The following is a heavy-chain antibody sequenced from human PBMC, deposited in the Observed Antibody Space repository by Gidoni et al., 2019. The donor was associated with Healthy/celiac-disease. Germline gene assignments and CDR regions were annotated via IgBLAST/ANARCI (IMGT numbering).Heavy chain of an antibody. V-gene: IGHV3-73*01. CDR3: TRHYDYSNLNWFDP. Sequence: AYAASVKGRFTISRDDSKNTAYLQMNSLKTEDTAVYYCTRHYDYSNLNWFDPWGQGTLVTVSS. D-gene: IGHD4-4*01. J-gene: IGHJ5*02.